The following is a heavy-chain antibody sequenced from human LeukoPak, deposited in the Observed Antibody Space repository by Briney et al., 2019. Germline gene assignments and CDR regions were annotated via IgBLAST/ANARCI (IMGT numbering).Heavy chain of an antibody. D-gene: IGHD1-26*01. J-gene: IGHJ4*02. V-gene: IGHV3-33*01. CDR2: IWYDGSKE. CDR1: GFTLSSHG. Sequence: GGSLRLSCAASGFTLSSHGMHWVRQAPGKGLEWVALIWYDGSKENYADSVKGRFTISRDMSKNTRNLQMNSLRVEDTAVFYCARDLSFGSLDFRGQGTLVTVSS. CDR3: ARDLSFGSLDF.